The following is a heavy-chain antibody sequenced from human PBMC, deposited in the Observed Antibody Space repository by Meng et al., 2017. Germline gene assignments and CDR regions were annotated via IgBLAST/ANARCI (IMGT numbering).Heavy chain of an antibody. Sequence: SETLSLTCAVYGGSFSGYYWSWIRQPPGKGLEWIGEINHSGSTNYNPSLKSRVTISVDTSKNQFSLKLSSVTAADTAVYYCARSSLRAKDYWGQGTLVTGSS. CDR1: GGSFSGYY. CDR3: ARSSLRAKDY. J-gene: IGHJ4*02. D-gene: IGHD4/OR15-4a*01. V-gene: IGHV4-34*01. CDR2: INHSGST.